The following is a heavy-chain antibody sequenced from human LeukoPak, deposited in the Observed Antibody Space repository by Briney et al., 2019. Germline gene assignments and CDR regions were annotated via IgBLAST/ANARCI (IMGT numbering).Heavy chain of an antibody. J-gene: IGHJ4*02. CDR2: IWYDGSNK. Sequence: GGSLRLPCAASGFKFSTYGIHWVRQAPGKGLEWVGIIWYDGSNKIYAESVKGRFAISRDNSKNTLYLQMNSLRAEDTAVYYCAKDLHAFYDSSGYFDYWGQGTLVTVSS. CDR3: AKDLHAFYDSSGYFDY. CDR1: GFKFSTYG. D-gene: IGHD3-22*01. V-gene: IGHV3-33*06.